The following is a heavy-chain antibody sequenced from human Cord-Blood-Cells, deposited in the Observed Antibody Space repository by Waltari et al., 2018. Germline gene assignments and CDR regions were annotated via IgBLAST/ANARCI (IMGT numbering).Heavy chain of an antibody. Sequence: QVQLQQWGAGLLKPSETLSLTCAVYGGSFSGYYWSWIRQPPGKGLEWIGEINHSGSTNYNPALKSRVTISVDTSKNQFSLKLSSVTAADTAVYYCARPWGSSWYAFDICGQGTMVTVSS. CDR3: ARPWGSSWYAFDI. CDR2: INHSGST. D-gene: IGHD6-13*01. V-gene: IGHV4-34*01. CDR1: GGSFSGYY. J-gene: IGHJ3*02.